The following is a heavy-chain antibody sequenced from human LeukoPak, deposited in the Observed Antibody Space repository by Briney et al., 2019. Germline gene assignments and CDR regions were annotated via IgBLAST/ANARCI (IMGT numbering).Heavy chain of an antibody. CDR3: ATSSAWPAAEYFQH. Sequence: ASVKVSCKVSGYTLTELSMHWVRQAPGKGLEWMGGFDPEDGETIYAQKFQGRVTMTEDTSTDTAYMELSSLRSEDTAVYYCATSSAWPAAEYFQHWGQGTLVTVSS. D-gene: IGHD6-19*01. CDR2: FDPEDGET. V-gene: IGHV1-24*01. J-gene: IGHJ1*01. CDR1: GYTLTELS.